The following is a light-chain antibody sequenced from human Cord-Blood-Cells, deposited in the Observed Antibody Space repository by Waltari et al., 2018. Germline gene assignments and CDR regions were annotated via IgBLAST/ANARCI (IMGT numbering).Light chain of an antibody. CDR1: QSVLYSSNNKNY. CDR2: WAS. V-gene: IGKV4-1*01. Sequence: DIVMTQSPDSLAVSLGERATINCKSRQSVLYSSNNKNYLAWYQQKPGQPTKLRIYWASTRESGFPDRFSGSGSGTDFTLTISSLQAEDVAVYYCQQYYSTPLTFGGGTKVEIK. CDR3: QQYYSTPLT. J-gene: IGKJ4*01.